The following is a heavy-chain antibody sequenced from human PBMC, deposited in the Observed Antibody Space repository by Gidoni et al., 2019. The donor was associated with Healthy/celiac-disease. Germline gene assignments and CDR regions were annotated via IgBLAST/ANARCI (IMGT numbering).Heavy chain of an antibody. J-gene: IGHJ4*02. CDR3: ARGRFWSGKYPTTESGKGAKFDY. D-gene: IGHD3-3*01. CDR1: GCRFRSYV. Sequence: QVQLVVSVGAVVRRGRSLRLSGAAAGCRFRSYVMKWFVEAPGRGVYGVAVILYDGSNKNYADSVKVRFTISRDNSKNTLYLQMNSLRAEDTAVYYCARGRFWSGKYPTTESGKGAKFDYWGQGTLVTVSS. CDR2: ILYDGSNK. V-gene: IGHV3-33*01.